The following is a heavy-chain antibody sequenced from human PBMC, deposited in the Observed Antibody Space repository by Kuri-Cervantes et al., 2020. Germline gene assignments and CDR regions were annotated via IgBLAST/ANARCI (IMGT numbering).Heavy chain of an antibody. CDR2: TYYRSKWYN. V-gene: IGHV6-1*01. J-gene: IGHJ4*02. CDR1: GDSVSSNSAA. CDR3: AREIPVATIRVFDF. Sequence: SETLSLTCAISGDSVSSNSAAWNWIRQSPSRGLEWLGRTYYRSKWYNDYAVSVKSRITINPDTSKNQFSLQLNSVTPKDTAVYYCAREIPVATIRVFDFWGQGTLVTVSS. D-gene: IGHD5-12*01.